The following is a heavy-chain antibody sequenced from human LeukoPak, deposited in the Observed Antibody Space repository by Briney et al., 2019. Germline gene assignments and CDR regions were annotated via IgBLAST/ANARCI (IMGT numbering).Heavy chain of an antibody. CDR1: GGSIGSYY. V-gene: IGHV4-4*07. CDR3: ARDRLEYYFDY. J-gene: IGHJ4*02. CDR2: IYTSGSA. Sequence: SETLSLTCTVSGGSIGSYYWSWIRQPAGKGLEWIGRIYTSGSANYNPSLKSRVTISVDKSKNQFSLKLSSVTAADTAVYYCARDRLEYYFDYWGQGTLVTVSS. D-gene: IGHD5-24*01.